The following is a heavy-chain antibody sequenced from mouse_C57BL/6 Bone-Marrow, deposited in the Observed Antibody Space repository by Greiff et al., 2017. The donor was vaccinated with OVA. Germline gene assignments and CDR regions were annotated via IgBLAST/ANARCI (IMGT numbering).Heavy chain of an antibody. V-gene: IGHV5-9-1*02. Sequence: EVQRVESGEGLVKPGGSLKLSCAASGFTFSSYAMSWVRQTPEKRLEWVAYISSGGDYIYYAANVKGRFTISRDNARNTLYLQMSSLKSEDTAMYDCTRAGWLLLYWYFDVWGTGTTVTVSS. D-gene: IGHD2-3*01. J-gene: IGHJ1*03. CDR3: TRAGWLLLYWYFDV. CDR2: ISSGGDYI. CDR1: GFTFSSYA.